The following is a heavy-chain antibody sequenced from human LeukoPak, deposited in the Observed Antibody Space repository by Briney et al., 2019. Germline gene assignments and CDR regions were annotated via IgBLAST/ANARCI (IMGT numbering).Heavy chain of an antibody. CDR2: IDPSESYT. Sequence: GGALKISCRGSGYSFSSYCLRRVRQMPGEGLEWRGRIDPSESYTKHSAPFEGHVTISADKSINSAYLSWGSLKASDTRLYYSGRRSCGTGSYYYSFGMDVWGKGTTVTV. J-gene: IGHJ6*04. V-gene: IGHV5-10-1*01. D-gene: IGHD3-10*01. CDR1: GYSFSSYC. CDR3: GRRSCGTGSYYYSFGMDV.